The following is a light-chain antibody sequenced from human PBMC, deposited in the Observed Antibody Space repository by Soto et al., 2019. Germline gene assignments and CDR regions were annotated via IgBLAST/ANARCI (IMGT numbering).Light chain of an antibody. Sequence: EIVMTQSPATLYVYTGERATLSCRVSQSVSSNLAWYQQKPGQAPRLLIYDTSTRATGIPDRFSGSGSGTDFTLTITSQQSEDFAVYYCQQYNTWRSITFSQGTRLEVK. J-gene: IGKJ5*01. CDR3: QQYNTWRSIT. CDR1: QSVSSN. CDR2: DTS. V-gene: IGKV3-15*01.